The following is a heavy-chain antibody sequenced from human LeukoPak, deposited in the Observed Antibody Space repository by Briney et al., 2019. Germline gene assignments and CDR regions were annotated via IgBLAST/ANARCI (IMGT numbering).Heavy chain of an antibody. Sequence: PGGSLRLSCAASGFTFSGSAMHWVRQASGKGLEWVGRIRSKAHSYATAYAASVKGRFTISRDDSTNTAYLQMNSLKTEDTAVYYCVRHAASGGSGVDHWGQGTLVTVSS. CDR3: VRHAASGGSGVDH. J-gene: IGHJ4*02. D-gene: IGHD3-10*01. V-gene: IGHV3-73*01. CDR1: GFTFSGSA. CDR2: IRSKAHSYAT.